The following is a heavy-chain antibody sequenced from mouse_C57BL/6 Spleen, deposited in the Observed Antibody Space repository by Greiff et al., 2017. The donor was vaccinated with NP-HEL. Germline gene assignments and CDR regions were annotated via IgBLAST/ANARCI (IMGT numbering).Heavy chain of an antibody. V-gene: IGHV5-4*01. D-gene: IGHD5-5*01. J-gene: IGHJ2*01. Sequence: DVKLVESGGGLVKPGGSLKLSCAASGFTFSSYAMSWVRQTPEKRLEWVATISDGGSYTYYPDNVKGRFTISRDNAKNNLYLQMSHLKSEDTAMYYCARDSLPFDYWGQGTTLTVSS. CDR3: ARDSLPFDY. CDR1: GFTFSSYA. CDR2: ISDGGSYT.